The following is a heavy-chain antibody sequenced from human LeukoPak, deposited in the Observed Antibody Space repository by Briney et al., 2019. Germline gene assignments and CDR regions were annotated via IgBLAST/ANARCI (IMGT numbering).Heavy chain of an antibody. CDR1: GYSISSGYY. CDR2: MYHSGST. Sequence: NASETLSLTCAVSGYSISSGYYWGWIRQPPGKGLEWIGSMYHSGSTHYNPSLKSRVTMSADTSKNQFSLKLSSVTAADTAVYYCARMIGAVAGLPNAFDIWGQGTMVTVSS. V-gene: IGHV4-38-2*01. J-gene: IGHJ3*02. CDR3: ARMIGAVAGLPNAFDI. D-gene: IGHD6-19*01.